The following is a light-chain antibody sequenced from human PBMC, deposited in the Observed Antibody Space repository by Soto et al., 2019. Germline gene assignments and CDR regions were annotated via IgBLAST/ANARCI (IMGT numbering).Light chain of an antibody. V-gene: IGKV3-20*01. Sequence: EFVMTQSPGTLSLSPGERATLSCRAIQSVTNNYLAWYQQKPGQAPRLLIHGVSSRAAGIPDRFSGSGSGTDFTLTISRLEPEDFAVYYCQQYGGSPLVTFGPGTKVDI. J-gene: IGKJ3*01. CDR3: QQYGGSPLVT. CDR2: GVS. CDR1: QSVTNNY.